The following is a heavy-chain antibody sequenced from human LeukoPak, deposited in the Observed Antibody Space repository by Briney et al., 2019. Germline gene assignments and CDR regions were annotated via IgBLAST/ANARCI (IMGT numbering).Heavy chain of an antibody. CDR3: ASTSGGRYDILTGYSDY. D-gene: IGHD3-9*01. J-gene: IGHJ4*02. CDR1: GFTFDDYA. V-gene: IGHV3-9*01. Sequence: GGSLRLSCAASGFTFDDYAMHWVRQAPGKGLEWVSGISWNSGSIGYADSVKGRFTISRDNAKNSLYLQMNSLRAEDTAFYYCASTSGGRYDILTGYSDYWGQGTLVTVSS. CDR2: ISWNSGSI.